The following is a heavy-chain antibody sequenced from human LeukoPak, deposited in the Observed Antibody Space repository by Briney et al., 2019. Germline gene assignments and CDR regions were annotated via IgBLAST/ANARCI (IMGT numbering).Heavy chain of an antibody. CDR1: GGTFSSYA. CDR2: IIPIFGIA. D-gene: IGHD3-22*01. V-gene: IGHV1-69*04. J-gene: IGHJ4*02. CDR3: ARDTNDYYDSSGYYFHY. Sequence: SVKVSCKASGGTFSSYAISWVRQAPGQGLEWMGRIIPIFGIANYAQEFQGRVTITADKSTSTAYMELSSLRSEDTAVYYCARDTNDYYDSSGYYFHYWGQGTLVTVSS.